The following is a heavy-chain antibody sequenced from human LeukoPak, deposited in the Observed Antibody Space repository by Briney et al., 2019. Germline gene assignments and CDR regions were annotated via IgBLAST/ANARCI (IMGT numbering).Heavy chain of an antibody. J-gene: IGHJ3*02. Sequence: KPGGSLRLSCAASGFTFSSYWMSWVRQAPGKGLEWVSSISSSSSSYIYYADSMKGRFTISRDNAKNSLYLQMNSLRAEDTAVYYCARIGFRTYYYDSSGYYYGFGAFDIWGQGTMVTVSS. D-gene: IGHD3-22*01. CDR3: ARIGFRTYYYDSSGYYYGFGAFDI. CDR2: ISSSSSSYI. V-gene: IGHV3-21*01. CDR1: GFTFSSYW.